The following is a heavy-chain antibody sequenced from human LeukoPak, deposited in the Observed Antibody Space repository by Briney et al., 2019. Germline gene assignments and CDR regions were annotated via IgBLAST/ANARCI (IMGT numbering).Heavy chain of an antibody. CDR3: ARAGFWSGYLAYYMDV. CDR2: INHSGST. CDR1: GGSFSGYY. D-gene: IGHD3-3*01. Sequence: SETLSLTCAVYGGSFSGYYWSWIRQPPGKGLEWIGEINHSGSTYYNPSLKSRVTISVDTSKNQFSLKLSSVTAADTAVYYCARAGFWSGYLAYYMDVWGKGTTVTVSS. V-gene: IGHV4-34*01. J-gene: IGHJ6*03.